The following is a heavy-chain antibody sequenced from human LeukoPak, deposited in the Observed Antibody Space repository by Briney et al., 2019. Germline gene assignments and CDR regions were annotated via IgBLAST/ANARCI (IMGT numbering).Heavy chain of an antibody. J-gene: IGHJ4*02. V-gene: IGHV1-46*01. D-gene: IGHD2-21*02. CDR2: INPSGGST. CDR3: AREPPYCGGDCYADY. CDR1: GYTFTSYH. Sequence: ASVTVSSKASGYTFTSYHMYWVRQAPGQGLEWMGIINPSGGSTSYAQKFQGRVTMTRDMSTSTVYMELSSLRSEDTAVYYCAREPPYCGGDCYADYWGQGTLVTVSS.